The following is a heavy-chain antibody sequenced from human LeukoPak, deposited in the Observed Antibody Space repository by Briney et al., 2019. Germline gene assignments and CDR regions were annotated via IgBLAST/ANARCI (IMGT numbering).Heavy chain of an antibody. CDR2: ISYDGSNK. CDR1: GFTFSSYG. D-gene: IGHD3-10*01. CDR3: AKDLQLWFGDKGFDY. J-gene: IGHJ4*02. V-gene: IGHV3-30*18. Sequence: GGSLRLSCAASGFTFSSYGMHWVRQAPGKGLEWVAVISYDGSNKYYADSVKGRFTISRDNSKNTMYLQMDSLRAEDTAVYYCAKDLQLWFGDKGFDYWGQGTLVTVSS.